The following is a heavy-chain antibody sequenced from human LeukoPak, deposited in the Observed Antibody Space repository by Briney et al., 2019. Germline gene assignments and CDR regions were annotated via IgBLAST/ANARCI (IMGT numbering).Heavy chain of an antibody. V-gene: IGHV4-34*01. D-gene: IGHD3-22*01. CDR1: GGSFSGYY. CDR3: ARPGLHTYYYDSSGAFDI. J-gene: IGHJ3*02. CDR2: INHSGST. Sequence: SETLSLTCDVYGGSFSGYYWSWIRQPPGKGLEWIGEINHSGSTNYNPSLKSRVTISVDTSKNQFSLKLSSVTAADTAVYYCARPGLHTYYYDSSGAFDIWGQGTMVTVSS.